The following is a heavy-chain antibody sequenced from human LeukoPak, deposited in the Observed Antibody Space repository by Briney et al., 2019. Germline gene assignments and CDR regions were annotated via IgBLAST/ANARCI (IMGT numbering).Heavy chain of an antibody. J-gene: IGHJ2*01. Sequence: ASVKVSCKAFGGTFSSYAISWVRQAPGQGLEWMGGIIPIFGTANYAQKFQGRVTITTDESTSTAYMELSSLRSEDTSVYYCATSEIAAQAKTDWYFDLGGRGTLVTVSS. CDR3: ATSEIAAQAKTDWYFDL. CDR1: GGTFSSYA. D-gene: IGHD6-13*01. V-gene: IGHV1-69*05. CDR2: IIPIFGTA.